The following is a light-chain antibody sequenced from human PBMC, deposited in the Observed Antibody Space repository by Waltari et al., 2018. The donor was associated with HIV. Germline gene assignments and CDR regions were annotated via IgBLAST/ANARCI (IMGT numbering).Light chain of an antibody. V-gene: IGKV4-1*01. J-gene: IGKJ2*01. CDR3: QQYYTTPHT. Sequence: DIVMTQSPDSLAVSLGEPAPIHCQSSQTILYNSNNKNYLAWYQQRQGQPPKLLIYWASTRESGVPDRFSGSGSGTDFTLTVSNLQAEDAADYYCQQYYTTPHTFGRGTKLEIK. CDR2: WAS. CDR1: QTILYNSNNKNY.